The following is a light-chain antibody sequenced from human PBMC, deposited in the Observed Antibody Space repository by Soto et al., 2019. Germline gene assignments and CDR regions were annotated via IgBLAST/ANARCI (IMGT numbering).Light chain of an antibody. CDR1: NIRNKS. V-gene: IGLV3-21*02. CDR2: DDT. J-gene: IGLJ3*02. CDR3: QVWDSSSDHWV. Sequence: SNELTQTPSVSVASGQTARITCGGNNIRNKSVQWYQQKPGQAPVVVVYDDTNRPSGIPERFSGSNSGNTATLTISRVEAGDEADYYCQVWDSSSDHWVFGGGTKLTVL.